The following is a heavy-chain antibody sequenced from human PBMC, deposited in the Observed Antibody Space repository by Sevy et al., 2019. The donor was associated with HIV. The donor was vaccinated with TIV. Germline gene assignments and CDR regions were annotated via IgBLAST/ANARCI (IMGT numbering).Heavy chain of an antibody. CDR2: INSDGSST. Sequence: GGSLRLSCAASGLTFSSYWMHWVRQAPGKGLVWVSCINSDGSSTSYADSVKGRFTISRDNAKNTLYLQMNSLRAEDTAVYYCARVVHYYDSSGYYNWFDPWGQGTLVTVSS. V-gene: IGHV3-74*01. D-gene: IGHD3-22*01. J-gene: IGHJ5*02. CDR3: ARVVHYYDSSGYYNWFDP. CDR1: GLTFSSYW.